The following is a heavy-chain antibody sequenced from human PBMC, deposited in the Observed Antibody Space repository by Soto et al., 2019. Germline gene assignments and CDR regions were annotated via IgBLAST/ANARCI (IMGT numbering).Heavy chain of an antibody. V-gene: IGHV3-21*01. CDR1: GFTFSSYS. CDR3: ARDVNPILYGDGVDY. Sequence: EVQLVESGGGLVKPGGSLRLSCAASGFTFSSYSMNWVRQAPGKGLEWVSSISSSSSYIYYADSVKGRFTISRDNAKNSLYLQMNSLRAEDTAVYYCARDVNPILYGDGVDYWGQGTLDTVSS. J-gene: IGHJ4*02. CDR2: ISSSSSYI. D-gene: IGHD4-17*01.